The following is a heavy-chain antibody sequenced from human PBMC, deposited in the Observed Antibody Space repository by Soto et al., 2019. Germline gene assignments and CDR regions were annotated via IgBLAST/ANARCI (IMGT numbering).Heavy chain of an antibody. V-gene: IGHV1-8*01. Sequence: ASVKVSCTASGYTFTSYDINWVRQATGQGLEWMGWMNPNSGNTNYAQKFQERVTITRNTSISTAYMELSSLRAEDTAVYYCAKGDYGGNRYYFDYWGQGTLVTVSS. J-gene: IGHJ4*02. CDR2: MNPNSGNT. CDR1: GYTFTSYD. CDR3: AKGDYGGNRYYFDY. D-gene: IGHD4-17*01.